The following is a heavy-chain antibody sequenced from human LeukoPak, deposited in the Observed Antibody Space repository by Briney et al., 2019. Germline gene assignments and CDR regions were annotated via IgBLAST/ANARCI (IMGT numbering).Heavy chain of an antibody. J-gene: IGHJ4*02. CDR3: ARDPSRGYTYGYGDY. CDR2: IKQDGSEK. V-gene: IGHV3-7*01. Sequence: GGSLRLSCAASGFTFSSYWMNWVRQPPGKGLEWVANIKQDGSEKYYVDSVKGRFTISRDNAKKSLYLQMNSLRAEDTGVYCCARDPSRGYTYGYGDYWGQGILVTVSS. CDR1: GFTFSSYW. D-gene: IGHD5-18*01.